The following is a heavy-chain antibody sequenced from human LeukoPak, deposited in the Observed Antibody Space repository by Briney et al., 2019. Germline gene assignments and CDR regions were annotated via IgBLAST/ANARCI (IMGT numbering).Heavy chain of an antibody. J-gene: IGHJ6*03. CDR2: IGGSGGST. D-gene: IGHD3-3*01. V-gene: IGHV3-23*01. Sequence: GGSLRLSCAASGFTFSSYAMSWVRQAPGKGLEWVSAIGGSGGSTYYADSVKGRFTISRDNAKNSLYLQMNSLRAEDTAVYYCARDKTYYDFWSGYYSYYYYMDVWGKGTTVTVSS. CDR3: ARDKTYYDFWSGYYSYYYYMDV. CDR1: GFTFSSYA.